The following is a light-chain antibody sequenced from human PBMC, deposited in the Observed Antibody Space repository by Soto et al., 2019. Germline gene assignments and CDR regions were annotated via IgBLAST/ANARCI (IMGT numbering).Light chain of an antibody. CDR2: VAS. CDR3: QQSYSTPYT. V-gene: IGKV1-39*01. J-gene: IGKJ2*01. Sequence: DIQMTQSPSSLSASVGDRVTIASRTIESIRNYVNWYQQKPGTAPKFLIYVASTLQSGVPSRFSGSGSGTDFTLTISSLLPEDFATYYCQQSYSTPYTFGPGTKLEMK. CDR1: ESIRNY.